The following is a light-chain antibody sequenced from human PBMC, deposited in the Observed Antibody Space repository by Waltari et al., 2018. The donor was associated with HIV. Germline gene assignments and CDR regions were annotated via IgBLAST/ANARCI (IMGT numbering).Light chain of an antibody. Sequence: EIVLTQSPGTLSLSPGDGATLSCRASQSVSSYVAWYQHKPGQAPRLLIYDASKRATGIPARFSGSGSGTYFTRTISSLEPEDFAVYYCQQRNNWPPSVTFGGGTRVEI. J-gene: IGKJ4*01. CDR1: QSVSSY. CDR3: QQRNNWPPSVT. CDR2: DAS. V-gene: IGKV3-11*01.